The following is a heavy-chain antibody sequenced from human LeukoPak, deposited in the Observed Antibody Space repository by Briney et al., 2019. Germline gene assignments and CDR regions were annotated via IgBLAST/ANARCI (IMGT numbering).Heavy chain of an antibody. CDR2: MNPNSGHT. V-gene: IGHV1-8*01. D-gene: IGHD1-26*01. Sequence: ASVKVSCKASGYTFTTYDINWVRQATGQGLEWLGWMNPNSGHTGYAQKFQGRVTMNRNTSRSTAYMELRSLRSEDKAVYYCARGWDGEEMQEEVDYWGQGTLVTVSS. J-gene: IGHJ4*02. CDR1: GYTFTTYD. CDR3: ARGWDGEEMQEEVDY.